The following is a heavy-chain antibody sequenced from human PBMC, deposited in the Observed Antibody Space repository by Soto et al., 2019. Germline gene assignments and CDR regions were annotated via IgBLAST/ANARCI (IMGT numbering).Heavy chain of an antibody. Sequence: TGGSLRLSCAASGFNFRNYAMSWVRQAPGKGLEWASGISGSSSFIYYGDSVKGRFTISRDNSKNTLHLQMNNLRVEDTAVYYCAQDLGDSSPLGMDVWGQGTTVTVSS. CDR1: GFNFRNYA. CDR2: ISGSSSFI. J-gene: IGHJ6*02. CDR3: AQDLGDSSPLGMDV. D-gene: IGHD6-13*01. V-gene: IGHV3-23*01.